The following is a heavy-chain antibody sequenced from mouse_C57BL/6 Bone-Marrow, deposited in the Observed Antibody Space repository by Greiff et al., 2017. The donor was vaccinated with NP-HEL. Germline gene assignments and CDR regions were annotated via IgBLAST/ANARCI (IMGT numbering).Heavy chain of an antibody. J-gene: IGHJ2*01. Sequence: EVQLQQSGPELVKPGASVKMSCKASGYTFTDYNMHWVKQSHGKSLEWIGYINPNNGGTSYNQKFKGKATLTVNKSSSTAYMELRSLTSEDAAVYYCAREGGLRRGDYWGQGTTLTVSS. V-gene: IGHV1-22*01. CDR1: GYTFTDYN. CDR3: AREGGLRRGDY. D-gene: IGHD2-2*01. CDR2: INPNNGGT.